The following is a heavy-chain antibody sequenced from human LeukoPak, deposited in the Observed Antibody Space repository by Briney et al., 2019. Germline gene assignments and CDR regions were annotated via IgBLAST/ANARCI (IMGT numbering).Heavy chain of an antibody. D-gene: IGHD5-12*01. J-gene: IGHJ4*02. CDR2: IYYSGST. CDR3: ARAPYSGYGYFDY. V-gene: IGHV4-31*03. Sequence: SETLSLTCTVSGGSISSGGHYWSWIRQHPGKGLEWIGYIYYSGSTYYNPSLKSRVTISVDTSKNQFSLKLSSVTAADTAVYYCARAPYSGYGYFDYWGQGTLVTVSS. CDR1: GGSISSGGHY.